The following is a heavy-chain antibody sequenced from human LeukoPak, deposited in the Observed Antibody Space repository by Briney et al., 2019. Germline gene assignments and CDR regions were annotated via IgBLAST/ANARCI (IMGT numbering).Heavy chain of an antibody. V-gene: IGHV4-4*02. CDR2: IYHSGST. Sequence: PSETLSLTCAVSGGSISSSNWWSWVRQPPGKGLEWIGEIYHSGSTNYNPSLKSRVTMSVDTSKNQFSLKLSSVTAADTAVYYCARGGGWELLDYWGQGTLATVSS. CDR1: GGSISSSNW. D-gene: IGHD1-26*01. J-gene: IGHJ4*02. CDR3: ARGGGWELLDY.